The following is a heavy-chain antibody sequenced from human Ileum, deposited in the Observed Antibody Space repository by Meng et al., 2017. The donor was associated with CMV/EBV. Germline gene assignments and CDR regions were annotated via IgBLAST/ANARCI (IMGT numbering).Heavy chain of an antibody. J-gene: IGHJ4*02. D-gene: IGHD6-6*01. CDR1: GFTFTDYY. V-gene: IGHV3-11*01. CDR2: ISISGSAI. CDR3: ATGFEEYTSSSPEN. Sequence: GGSLRLSCAASGFTFTDYYMSWIRQTPGKGLEWLSYISISGSAIYYADSVKGRFTISRDNAKNSLYLQMNNLRAEDTAVYYCATGFEEYTSSSPENWGQGTLVTVSS.